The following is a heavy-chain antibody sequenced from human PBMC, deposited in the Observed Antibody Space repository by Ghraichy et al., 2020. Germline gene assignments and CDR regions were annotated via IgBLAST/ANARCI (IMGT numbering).Heavy chain of an antibody. D-gene: IGHD3-10*01. V-gene: IGHV3-15*07. CDR2: IKSKTDGGTT. CDR1: GFTFSNAW. Sequence: GESLNISCAASGFTFSNAWMNWVRQAPGKELEWVGRIKSKTDGGTTDYAAPVKGRFTISRDNSKNTLYLQMNSLKTEDTAVYYCTTDLITMVRGVIISRFDYWGQGTLVTVSS. CDR3: TTDLITMVRGVIISRFDY. J-gene: IGHJ4*02.